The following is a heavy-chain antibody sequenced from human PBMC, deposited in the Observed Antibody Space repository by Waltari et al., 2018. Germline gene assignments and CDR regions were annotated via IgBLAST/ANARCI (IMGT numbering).Heavy chain of an antibody. J-gene: IGHJ6*02. Sequence: QVQLVQSGAEVKKPGSSVKVSCKASGGTFSSYTISWVRQAPGQGLEWMGRIIPILGIANYAQKFQGRVTITADKSTSTAYMELSSLRSEDTAVYYCARGGGPDCSSTSCSQHYYYGMDVWGQGTTVTVSS. D-gene: IGHD2-2*01. CDR1: GGTFSSYT. V-gene: IGHV1-69*02. CDR2: IIPILGIA. CDR3: ARGGGPDCSSTSCSQHYYYGMDV.